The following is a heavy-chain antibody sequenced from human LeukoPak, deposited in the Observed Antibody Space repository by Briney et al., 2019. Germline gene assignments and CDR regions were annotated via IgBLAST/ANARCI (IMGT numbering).Heavy chain of an antibody. V-gene: IGHV3-74*01. CDR2: SNSDGSST. CDR3: AREAGSQLRYFDWFDSYYFDY. D-gene: IGHD3-9*01. Sequence: GGSLGLSCAASGFTFSSYWMHWVRQAPGKGLVWVSRSNSDGSSTSYADSVKGRFTISRDNAKNTLYLQMNSLRAEDTAVYYCAREAGSQLRYFDWFDSYYFDYWGQGTLVTVSS. CDR1: GFTFSSYW. J-gene: IGHJ4*02.